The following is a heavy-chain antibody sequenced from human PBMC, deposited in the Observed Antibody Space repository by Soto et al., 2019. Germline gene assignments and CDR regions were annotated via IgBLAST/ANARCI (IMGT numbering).Heavy chain of an antibody. J-gene: IGHJ6*02. CDR3: ARVRCFNGLCHTADYGMDV. D-gene: IGHD2-8*01. Sequence: ASVKVSCKASGDVFRSYGINWVRQAPGQGLEWMGGIIPISGTTNYAQKFQSRVAITADESTDTVCMELSRLRSEDTAVYFCARVRCFNGLCHTADYGMDVWGQGTTVTVSS. CDR1: GDVFRSYG. CDR2: IIPISGTT. V-gene: IGHV1-69*13.